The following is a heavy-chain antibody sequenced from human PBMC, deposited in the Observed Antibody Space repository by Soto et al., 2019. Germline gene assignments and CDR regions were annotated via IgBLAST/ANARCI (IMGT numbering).Heavy chain of an antibody. D-gene: IGHD3-10*01. CDR1: GGSISSYY. Sequence: QVQLQESGPGLVKRSETLSLTCTVSGGSISSYYRSWIRQPPGKGLEWIGYIYYSGSTNYNPSLKSRVTISVDTSKNQFSLKLNSMTAADTAVYYCARHNYGSGSTYFDYWGQGTLVTVSS. CDR2: IYYSGST. J-gene: IGHJ4*02. CDR3: ARHNYGSGSTYFDY. V-gene: IGHV4-59*08.